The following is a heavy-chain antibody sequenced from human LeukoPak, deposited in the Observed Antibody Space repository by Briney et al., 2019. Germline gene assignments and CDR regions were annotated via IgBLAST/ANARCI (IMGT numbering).Heavy chain of an antibody. D-gene: IGHD6-19*01. J-gene: IGHJ5*02. CDR1: GFTFSSYA. CDR2: ISGSGGST. V-gene: IGHV3-23*01. CDR3: AKSQGIAVAGSRRWFDP. Sequence: PGGSLRLSCAASGFTFSSYAMSWVRQAPGKGLEWVSAISGSGGSTYYADSVKGRFTISRDNSKNTLYLQMNSLRAEDTAVYYCAKSQGIAVAGSRRWFDPWGQGTLVTVSS.